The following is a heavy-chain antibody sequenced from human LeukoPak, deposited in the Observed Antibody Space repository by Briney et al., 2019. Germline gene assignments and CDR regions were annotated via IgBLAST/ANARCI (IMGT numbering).Heavy chain of an antibody. CDR2: ISAYNGNT. D-gene: IGHD3-22*01. CDR1: GYTLTSYG. V-gene: IGHV1-18*01. CDR3: ARIPIWSSSVYYYDSSGYYWAVDY. J-gene: IGHJ4*02. Sequence: ASVKVSYKASGYTLTSYGISWVRQAPGQGLEWMGWISAYNGNTNYAQKLQGRVTMTTDTSTSTAYMGLRSLRSDDTAVYYCARIPIWSSSVYYYDSSGYYWAVDYWGQGTLVTVSS.